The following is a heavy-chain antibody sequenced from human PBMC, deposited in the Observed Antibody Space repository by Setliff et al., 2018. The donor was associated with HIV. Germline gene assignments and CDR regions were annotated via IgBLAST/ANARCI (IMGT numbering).Heavy chain of an antibody. J-gene: IGHJ3*02. CDR1: GGSISSSSYY. Sequence: SETLSLTCTVSGGSISSSSYYWGWIRQPPGKGLEWIGSLYYSGSTYYNLSLKSLVTISADTSKNQFSLKVRSVTAADTAVYYCARFGVGLDALDIWGQGTMVTVSS. V-gene: IGHV4-39*01. CDR2: LYYSGST. CDR3: ARFGVGLDALDI. D-gene: IGHD3-16*01.